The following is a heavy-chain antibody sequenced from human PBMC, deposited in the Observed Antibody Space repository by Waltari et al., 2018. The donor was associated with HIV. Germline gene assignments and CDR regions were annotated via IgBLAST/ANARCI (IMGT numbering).Heavy chain of an antibody. CDR1: GFNFDDYG. J-gene: IGHJ4*02. D-gene: IGHD3-10*01. CDR2: INGNGGST. V-gene: IGHV3-20*04. CDR3: ARDYGSGSYYNY. Sequence: EVQLVESGGGVVRPGGSLRLSCVASGFNFDDYGMRWVRQAPGKGMEWVSGINGNGGSTGYADSVKGRFSISRDNAKNSLYLQMNSLRAEDTALYYCARDYGSGSYYNYWGQGTLVTVSS.